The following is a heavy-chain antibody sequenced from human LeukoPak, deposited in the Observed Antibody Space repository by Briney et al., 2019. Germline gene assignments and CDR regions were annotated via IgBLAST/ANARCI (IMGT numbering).Heavy chain of an antibody. CDR3: ARHERPHDTAMLGLPRADGMDV. CDR1: GGFNTHYY. Sequence: PSETLSLTCSVSGGFNTHYYWTWVRQPPGKELEWIGYIYHSGSTKYNPSLKSRVTISVDTSKNHFSLKLSSVTAADTAVYYCARHERPHDTAMLGLPRADGMDVWGQGTTVTVSS. V-gene: IGHV4-59*08. J-gene: IGHJ6*02. CDR2: IYHSGST. D-gene: IGHD5-18*01.